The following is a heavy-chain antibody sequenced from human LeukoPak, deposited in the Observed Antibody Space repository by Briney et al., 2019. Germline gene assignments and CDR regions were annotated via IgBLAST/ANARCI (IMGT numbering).Heavy chain of an antibody. V-gene: IGHV3-7*01. J-gene: IGHJ5*02. CDR2: IKHDGSEN. CDR3: ARIYYDSWSGYSWFDP. D-gene: IGHD3-3*01. CDR1: GLTFSSDW. Sequence: GGSLRLSCAASGLTFSSDWMTWVRQAPGKGLEWLASIKHDGSENYLVDSVKGRFTISRDNAQSSLFLQMNSLRVDDTAVYHCARIYYDSWSGYSWFDPWGQGILVTVSS.